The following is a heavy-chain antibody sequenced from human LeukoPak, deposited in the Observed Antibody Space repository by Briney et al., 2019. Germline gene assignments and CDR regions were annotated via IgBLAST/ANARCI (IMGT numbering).Heavy chain of an antibody. V-gene: IGHV4-39*01. J-gene: IGHJ4*02. D-gene: IGHD2-21*01. CDR3: ARGPYCGGDCYEYYFDY. Sequence: PSETLSLTCTVSGGSISSSSYYWGWIRQPPGKGLEWIGSIYYSGNTYYNPSLKSRVTISVDTSKNQFSLKVSSVTAADTAVYYCARGPYCGGDCYEYYFDYWGQGTLVTVSS. CDR2: IYYSGNT. CDR1: GGSISSSSYY.